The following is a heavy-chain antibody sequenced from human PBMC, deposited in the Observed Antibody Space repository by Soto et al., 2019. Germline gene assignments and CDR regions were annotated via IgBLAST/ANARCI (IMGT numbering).Heavy chain of an antibody. CDR1: GYTFTSYA. CDR3: ARGPVVVVAADGNNWFDP. D-gene: IGHD2-15*01. Sequence: ASVKVSCKASGYTFTSYAMHWVRQAPGQRLEWMGWINAGNGNTKYSQKFQGRVTITRDTSASTAYMELSSLRSEDTAVYYCARGPVVVVAADGNNWFDPWGQGTLVTVSS. V-gene: IGHV1-3*01. J-gene: IGHJ5*02. CDR2: INAGNGNT.